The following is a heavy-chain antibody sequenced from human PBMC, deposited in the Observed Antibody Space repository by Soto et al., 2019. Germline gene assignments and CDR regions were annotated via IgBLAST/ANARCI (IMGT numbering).Heavy chain of an antibody. CDR3: ARRLGGSSYDY. Sequence: SETLSLTCTVSGGSISSSSYYWGWIRQPPGKGLEWIGSIYYSGSTYYNPSLKSRVTISVDTSKNQFSLKLSSVTAADTAVYYCARRLGGSSYDYWGQGTLVTVSS. CDR1: GGSISSSSYY. D-gene: IGHD6-6*01. CDR2: IYYSGST. J-gene: IGHJ4*02. V-gene: IGHV4-39*01.